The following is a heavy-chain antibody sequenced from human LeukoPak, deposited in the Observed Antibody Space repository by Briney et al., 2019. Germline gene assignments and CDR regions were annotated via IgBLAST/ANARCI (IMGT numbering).Heavy chain of an antibody. CDR1: GGTFRSYA. D-gene: IGHD2-2*01. Sequence: SVKVSCKASGGTFRSYAISWVRQAPGQGPEWMGGIIPIFGTANYAQKFQGRVTITADESTSTAYMELSSLRSEDTAVYYCARDRSSTSYDAFDIWGQGTMVTVSS. V-gene: IGHV1-69*01. J-gene: IGHJ3*02. CDR3: ARDRSSTSYDAFDI. CDR2: IIPIFGTA.